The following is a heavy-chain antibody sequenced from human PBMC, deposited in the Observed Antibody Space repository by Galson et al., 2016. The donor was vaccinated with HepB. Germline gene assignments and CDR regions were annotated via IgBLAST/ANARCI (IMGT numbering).Heavy chain of an antibody. CDR1: GGSISSPHW. Sequence: GTLSLTCAVSGGSISSPHWWNWVRQSPGKGLEWIGQIYHSGSSYYNPSLKSRVTMLVDKYENQFSLTLSPVTDAATAVYYCASPLGPTWGPFDYWGQGTLVAVSA. D-gene: IGHD1-26*01. CDR2: IYHSGSS. J-gene: IGHJ4*02. V-gene: IGHV4-4*02. CDR3: ASPLGPTWGPFDY.